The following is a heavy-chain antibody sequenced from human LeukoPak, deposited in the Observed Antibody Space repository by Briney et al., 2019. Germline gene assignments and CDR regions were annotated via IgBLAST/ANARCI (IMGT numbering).Heavy chain of an antibody. Sequence: SETLSLTCTVSGGSISSGSYYWSWIRQPAGKGLEWIGRIYTSGSTNYNPSLKSRVTISVDTSKNQFSLKLSSVTAADTAVYYCARAPEYDFWSGYYTYYYYMDVWGKGTTVTVSS. CDR3: ARAPEYDFWSGYYTYYYYMDV. D-gene: IGHD3-3*01. CDR2: IYTSGST. CDR1: GGSISSGSYY. V-gene: IGHV4-61*02. J-gene: IGHJ6*03.